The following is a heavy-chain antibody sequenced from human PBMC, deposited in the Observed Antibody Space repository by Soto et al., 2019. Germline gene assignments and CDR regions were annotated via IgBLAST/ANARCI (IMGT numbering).Heavy chain of an antibody. J-gene: IGHJ6*03. CDR3: ARAYYFGFDYYYYMDV. D-gene: IGHD3-3*01. V-gene: IGHV1-18*01. Sequence: ASVKVSCKASGYTFTSYGISWVRQAPGQGLEWMGWISAYNGNTNYAQKLQGRVTMTTDTSTSTANMELRSLRSDDTAVYYCARAYYFGFDYYYYMDVWGKGTTVTVSS. CDR2: ISAYNGNT. CDR1: GYTFTSYG.